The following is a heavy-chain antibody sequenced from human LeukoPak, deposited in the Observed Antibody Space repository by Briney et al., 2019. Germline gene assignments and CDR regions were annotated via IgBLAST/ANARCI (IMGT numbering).Heavy chain of an antibody. CDR2: IYYSGST. J-gene: IGHJ4*02. Sequence: SETLSLTCTVSGGSISSGGYYWSWIRQHPGKGLEWIGYIYYSGSTYYNPSLKSRVTISVDTSKNQFSLKLSSVTAADTAVYYCARVSMYYYGSGSYYNFDYWGQGTLVTVSS. CDR3: ARVSMYYYGSGSYYNFDY. CDR1: GGSISSGGYY. D-gene: IGHD3-10*01. V-gene: IGHV4-31*03.